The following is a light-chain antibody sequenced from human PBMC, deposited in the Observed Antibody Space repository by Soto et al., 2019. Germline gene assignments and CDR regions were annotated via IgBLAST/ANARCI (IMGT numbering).Light chain of an antibody. Sequence: EIVLTQSPATLSLSPGERATLSCRASQSISSGYLSWYQQTPGQAPRLLIYGASARATGIPARFSGSGSGTDFTLTISSLQPEDFAVYYCQQYNNWPKTFGQGTKVDIK. J-gene: IGKJ1*01. CDR1: QSISSGY. CDR3: QQYNNWPKT. CDR2: GAS. V-gene: IGKV3D-7*01.